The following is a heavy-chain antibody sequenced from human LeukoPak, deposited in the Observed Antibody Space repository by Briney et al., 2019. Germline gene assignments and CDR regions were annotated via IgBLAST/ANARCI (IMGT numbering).Heavy chain of an antibody. Sequence: PGGSLRLSCAASGFTFSSYGMHWVRQARGKGLEWVAFIRYDGSNKYYADSVKGRFTISRDNSKNTLYLQMNSLRAEDTAVYYCAKDQDVVVVAATQIDYWGQGTLVTVSS. J-gene: IGHJ4*02. V-gene: IGHV3-30*02. CDR3: AKDQDVVVVAATQIDY. CDR2: IRYDGSNK. CDR1: GFTFSSYG. D-gene: IGHD2-15*01.